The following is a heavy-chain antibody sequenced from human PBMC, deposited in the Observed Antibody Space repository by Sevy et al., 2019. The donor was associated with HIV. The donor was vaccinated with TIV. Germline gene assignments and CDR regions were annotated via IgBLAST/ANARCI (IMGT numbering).Heavy chain of an antibody. J-gene: IGHJ4*02. CDR2: ISSTGNTI. Sequence: GGSLRLSCAASGFTFSSFSMNWVRQAPGKGLEWVSFISSTGNTIFYADSVKGRFTISRDNAKNSLYLQMSSLRAEDTALYYCVREEAVMVPALYFDYWGQGMLVTVSS. D-gene: IGHD3-10*01. CDR3: VREEAVMVPALYFDY. CDR1: GFTFSSFS. V-gene: IGHV3-48*01.